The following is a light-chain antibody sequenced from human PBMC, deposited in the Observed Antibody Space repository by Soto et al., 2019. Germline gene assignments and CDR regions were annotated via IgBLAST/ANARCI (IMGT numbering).Light chain of an antibody. CDR2: AAS. CDR1: QSISSY. CDR3: ERSYNTPQT. Sequence: DIQMTQSPSSLSASVGDRVTITCRASQSISSYLNWYQQKPGKAPELLIFAASTLQSGVPSRFSGSGSGTDFTLTISSLQPEDFATYYSERSYNTPQTFGQGTKVDIK. V-gene: IGKV1-39*01. J-gene: IGKJ1*01.